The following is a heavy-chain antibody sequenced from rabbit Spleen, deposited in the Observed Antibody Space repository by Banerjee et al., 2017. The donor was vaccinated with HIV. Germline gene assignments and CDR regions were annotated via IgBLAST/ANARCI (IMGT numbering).Heavy chain of an antibody. CDR1: GVSFSGNSY. J-gene: IGHJ6*01. D-gene: IGHD1-1*01. V-gene: IGHV1S45*01. CDR2: IDTGSSGFT. CDR3: ARDTSSSFSSYGMDL. Sequence: QEQLEESGGDLVKPGASLTLTCIASGVSFSGNSYMCWVRQAPGKGLEWIACIDTGSSGFTYFATWAKGRFTCSKTSSTTVTLQVTRLTAADTATYFCARDTSSSFSSYGMDLWGPGTLVTVS.